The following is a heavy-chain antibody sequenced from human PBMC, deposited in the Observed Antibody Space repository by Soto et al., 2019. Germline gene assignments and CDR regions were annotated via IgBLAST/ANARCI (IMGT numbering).Heavy chain of an antibody. J-gene: IGHJ5*02. CDR2: IYYSGST. CDR3: ATLPPRIVVTLLPIPT. Sequence: SETLSLTCAVSGGSISSGGYSWSWIRQPPGKGLEWIGYIYYSGSTNYNPSLKSRVTISVDTSKNQFSLKLSSVTAADTAVYYCATLPPRIVVTLLPIPTWGQGILVTVSS. D-gene: IGHD2-21*01. V-gene: IGHV4-61*08. CDR1: GGSISSGGYS.